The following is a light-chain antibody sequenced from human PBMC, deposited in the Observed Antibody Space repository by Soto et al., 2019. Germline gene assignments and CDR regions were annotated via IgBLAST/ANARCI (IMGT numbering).Light chain of an antibody. CDR3: KQYNSYSWT. CDR2: EAS. V-gene: IGKV1-5*01. J-gene: IGKJ1*01. Sequence: DIQMTQSPSSLSASVGDRVTITCRASEKINKWLAWYQQKPGKAPNLLIDEASRLKSGIPSRFSGSGSGTEFTLTISSLQADDFATYYCKQYNSYSWTFGQGTKVDIK. CDR1: EKINKW.